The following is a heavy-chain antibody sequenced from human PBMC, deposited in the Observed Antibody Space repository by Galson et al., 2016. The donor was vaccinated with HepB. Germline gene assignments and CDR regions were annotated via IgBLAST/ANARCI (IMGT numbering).Heavy chain of an antibody. V-gene: IGHV1-69*13. D-gene: IGHD3-3*01. CDR3: ARSNFWSGSPTHYYYMDV. Sequence: SVKVSCKASRGTFSSFAFTWVRQAPGQGLDWVGGIIPVFDTTNYAPRFQGRVTITADVSTGTVYMELSSLRSDDTAVYYCARSNFWSGSPTHYYYMDVWGTGTTVTVSS. CDR1: RGTFSSFA. CDR2: IIPVFDTT. J-gene: IGHJ6*03.